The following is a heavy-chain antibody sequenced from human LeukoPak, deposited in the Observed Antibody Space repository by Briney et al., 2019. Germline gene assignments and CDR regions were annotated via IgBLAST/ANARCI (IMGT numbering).Heavy chain of an antibody. CDR2: INWNCARP. CDR1: GLTFDDYG. J-gene: IGHJ5*02. CDR3: ARHGGIAVASNWFDP. V-gene: IGHV3-20*04. Sequence: GSLRLSCAASGLTFDDYGMSWVRPAPGKGLEWVSDINWNCARPGYGDSLKGRFTISRDNAKNSLYLKMNSLRAEDTAFYYCARHGGIAVASNWFDPWGQGTLVTVSS. D-gene: IGHD6-19*01.